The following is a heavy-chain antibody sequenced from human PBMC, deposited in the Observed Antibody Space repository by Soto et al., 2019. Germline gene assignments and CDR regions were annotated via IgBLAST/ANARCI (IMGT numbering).Heavy chain of an antibody. J-gene: IGHJ4*02. CDR1: GGSISSYY. D-gene: IGHD6-19*01. V-gene: IGHV4-59*01. CDR3: AREREFRSSGWADY. Sequence: PSETLSLTCTVSGGSISSYYWSWIRQPPGKGLEWIGYIYYSGSTNYNPSLKSRVTISVDTSKNQFSPKLSSVTAADTAVYYCAREREFRSSGWADYWGQGTLVTVSS. CDR2: IYYSGST.